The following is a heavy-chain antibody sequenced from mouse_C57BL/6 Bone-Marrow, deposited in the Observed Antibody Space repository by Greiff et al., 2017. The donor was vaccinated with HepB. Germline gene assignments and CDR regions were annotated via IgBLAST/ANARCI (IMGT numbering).Heavy chain of an antibody. CDR1: GFTFSSYG. V-gene: IGHV5-6*01. CDR3: ARRGV. J-gene: IGHJ1*03. Sequence: VQLKESGGDLVKPGGSLKLSCAASGFTFSSYGMSWVRQTPDKRLEWVATISSGGSYTYYPDSVKGRFTISRDNAKNTLYLQMSSLKSEDTAMYYCARRGVWGTGTTVTVSS. CDR2: ISSGGSYT.